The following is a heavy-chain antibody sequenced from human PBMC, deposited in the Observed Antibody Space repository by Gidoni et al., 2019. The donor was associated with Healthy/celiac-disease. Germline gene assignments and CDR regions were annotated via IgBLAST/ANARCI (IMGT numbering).Heavy chain of an antibody. D-gene: IGHD2-15*01. J-gene: IGHJ4*02. V-gene: IGHV4-34*01. CDR3: ARGRDIVVVVAATPLDY. CDR1: GGSFSGYY. Sequence: QVQLQQWGAGLLKPSETLYLTCAVYGGSFSGYYWSWIRQPPGKGLEWIGEINHSGSTNYNPSLKSRVTISVDTSKIQFSLTLSSVTAADTAVYYCARGRDIVVVVAATPLDYWGQGTLVTVSS. CDR2: INHSGST.